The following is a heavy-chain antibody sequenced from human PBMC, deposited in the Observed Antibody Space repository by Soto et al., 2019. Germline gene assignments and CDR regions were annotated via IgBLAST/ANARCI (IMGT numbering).Heavy chain of an antibody. Sequence: GESLKISCKGSGYSFTSYWISWVRQMPGKGLEWMGRIDPSDSYTNYSPSFQGHATISADKSISTAYLQWSSLKASDTAMYYCASPRAAAGPGGTYYYYYGMDVWGQGTTVTVSS. V-gene: IGHV5-10-1*01. J-gene: IGHJ6*02. CDR2: IDPSDSYT. D-gene: IGHD6-13*01. CDR1: GYSFTSYW. CDR3: ASPRAAAGPGGTYYYYYGMDV.